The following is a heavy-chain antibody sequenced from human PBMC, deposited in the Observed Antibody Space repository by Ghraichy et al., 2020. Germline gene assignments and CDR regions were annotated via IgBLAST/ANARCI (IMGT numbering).Heavy chain of an antibody. J-gene: IGHJ6*02. D-gene: IGHD2-2*01. CDR2: ISDSGDIT. CDR1: GFTFSNYA. Sequence: GGSLRLSCAASGFTFSNYALSWVRQAPGTGLEWVSTISDSGDITYYAGSVKGRFTISRDNSKSTLHLHMSSLGAEDSAIYFCAKDDGYCGNFGCYSSADYYGMDVWGQGTTVIVSS. V-gene: IGHV3-23*01. CDR3: AKDDGYCGNFGCYSSADYYGMDV.